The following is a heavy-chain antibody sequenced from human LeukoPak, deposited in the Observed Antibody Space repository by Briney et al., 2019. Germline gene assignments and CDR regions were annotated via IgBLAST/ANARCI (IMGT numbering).Heavy chain of an antibody. Sequence: SETLSLTCAVYGGSFSGYYWSWIRQPPGKGLEWIGEINHSGSTNYNPSLKSRVTTSVDTSKNQFSLKLSSVTAADTAVYYCARGPGLRFLEWLLFFDYWGQGTLVTVSS. CDR3: ARGPGLRFLEWLLFFDY. CDR2: INHSGST. D-gene: IGHD3-3*01. CDR1: GGSFSGYY. V-gene: IGHV4-34*01. J-gene: IGHJ4*02.